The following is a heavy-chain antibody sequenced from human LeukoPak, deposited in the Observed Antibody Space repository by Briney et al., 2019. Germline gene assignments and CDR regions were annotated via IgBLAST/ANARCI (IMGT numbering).Heavy chain of an antibody. V-gene: IGHV1-69*13. D-gene: IGHD6-19*01. CDR3: ARDFEGSSGSPYMVFGY. CDR2: IIPIFGTA. CDR1: GGTFSSYA. J-gene: IGHJ4*02. Sequence: GASVKVSCKASGGTFSSYAISWVRQAPGQGLEWMGEIIPIFGTANYAQKFQGRVTITADESTSTAYMELSSLRSEDTAVYYCARDFEGSSGSPYMVFGYWGQGTLVTVSS.